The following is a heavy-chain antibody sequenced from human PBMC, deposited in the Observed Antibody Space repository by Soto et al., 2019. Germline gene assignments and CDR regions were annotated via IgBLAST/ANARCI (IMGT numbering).Heavy chain of an antibody. CDR1: GYTFTRNG. D-gene: IGHD2-15*01. CDR2: ISPKSGSI. Sequence: ASVKVSCKTSGYTFTRNGISWVRQAPGQGLEWMGWISPKSGSIKYAQKFQGRVIMTTDTSTSTAYMEVRSLRSDDTAVYYCARSRWTSGYCSGGSCPGAFDIWGQGTMVTVSS. V-gene: IGHV1-18*01. J-gene: IGHJ3*02. CDR3: ARSRWTSGYCSGGSCPGAFDI.